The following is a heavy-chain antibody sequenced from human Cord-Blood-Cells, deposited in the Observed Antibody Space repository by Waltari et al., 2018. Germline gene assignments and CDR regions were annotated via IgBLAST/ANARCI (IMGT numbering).Heavy chain of an antibody. D-gene: IGHD2-2*01. CDR2: IYTSGST. V-gene: IGHV4-4*07. CDR1: GGSISSYY. CDR3: ARAYCSSTSCYFDY. Sequence: QVQLQESGPGLVKPSETLSLTCTVPGGSISSYYRSGIRPPAGKGLEWIGRIYTSGSTNYNPSLKSRVTMSVDTSKNQFSLKLSSVTAADTAVYYCARAYCSSTSCYFDYWGQGTLVTVSS. J-gene: IGHJ4*02.